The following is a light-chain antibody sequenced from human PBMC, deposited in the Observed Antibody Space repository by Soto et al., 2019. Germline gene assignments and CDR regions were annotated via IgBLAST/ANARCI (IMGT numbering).Light chain of an antibody. CDR2: GAS. CDR1: QSISSK. J-gene: IGKJ5*01. Sequence: EIVMTQSPATLSVSPGERATLSCRASQSISSKVGWYQQKPGQAPRLLIYGASPRATGVPPRFSGSGSGTDFTLTISSLQAEDFAVYYCQQYNIWSSITFGQGTRLEIK. V-gene: IGKV3-15*01. CDR3: QQYNIWSSIT.